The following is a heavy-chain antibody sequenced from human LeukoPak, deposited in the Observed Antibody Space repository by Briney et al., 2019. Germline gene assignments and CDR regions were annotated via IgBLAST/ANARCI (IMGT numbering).Heavy chain of an antibody. CDR1: GFTFSDYA. V-gene: IGHV3-23*01. J-gene: IGHJ6*02. CDR2: ISGSGRDT. Sequence: GGSLRLSCAASGFTFSDYAMTWVRQAPGRGLEWVSAISGSGRDTYYADSVRGRFTISRDNSGDTVFLQMSSLRADDTARYYCTKIREPHLLSCYYGIDVWGPGTTVTVSS. D-gene: IGHD1-26*01. CDR3: TKIREPHLLSCYYGIDV.